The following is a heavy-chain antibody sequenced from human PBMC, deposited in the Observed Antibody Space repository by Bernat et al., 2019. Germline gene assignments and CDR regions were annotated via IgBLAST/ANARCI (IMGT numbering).Heavy chain of an antibody. V-gene: IGHV3-30*18. CDR1: GFTFSSYG. D-gene: IGHD3-22*01. Sequence: QVQLVESGGGVVQPGRSLRLSCAASGFTFSSYGMHWVRQAPGKGLEWVAVISYDGSNKYYADSVKGRFTISRDNSKNTLYLQMNRLRAEDTAVYYCAKWGRTYYYDSSGYSRFDYWGQGTLVTVSS. CDR3: AKWGRTYYYDSSGYSRFDY. CDR2: ISYDGSNK. J-gene: IGHJ4*02.